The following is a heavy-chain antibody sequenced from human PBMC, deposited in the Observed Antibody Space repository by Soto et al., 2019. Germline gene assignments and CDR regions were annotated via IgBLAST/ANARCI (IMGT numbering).Heavy chain of an antibody. D-gene: IGHD3-9*01. CDR3: ARQGYYDILTGYLSYYYYGMDL. V-gene: IGHV4-61*01. Sequence: SETLSLTCTVSGGSVSSGSYYWSWIRQPPGKGLEWIGYIYYSGSTNYNPSLKSRVTISVDTSKNQFSLKLSSVTAADTAVYYCARQGYYDILTGYLSYYYYGMDLWGQGTTVTVSS. CDR2: IYYSGST. CDR1: GGSVSSGSYY. J-gene: IGHJ6*02.